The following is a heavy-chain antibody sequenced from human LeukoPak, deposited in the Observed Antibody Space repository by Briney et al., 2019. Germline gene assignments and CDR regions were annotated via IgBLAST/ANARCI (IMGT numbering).Heavy chain of an antibody. CDR3: ARGLYYDSSGYYYDAFDI. CDR2: MNPNSGNT. CDR1: AYTFTGYD. J-gene: IGHJ3*02. D-gene: IGHD3-22*01. V-gene: IGHV1-8*01. Sequence: ASVKRSCKVYAYTFTGYDKYWLRQAPGQWLEWMGWMNPNSGNTGYAQKFQGRVTMTRNTSISTAYMELSSLRSEDTAVYYCARGLYYDSSGYYYDAFDIWGQGTMVTVSS.